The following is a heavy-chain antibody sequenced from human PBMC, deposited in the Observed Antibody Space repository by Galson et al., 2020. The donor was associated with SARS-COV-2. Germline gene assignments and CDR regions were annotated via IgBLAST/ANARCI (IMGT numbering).Heavy chain of an antibody. CDR2: IGTAGDT. D-gene: IGHD3-3*01. V-gene: IGHV3-13*01. Sequence: TGGSLRLSCAASGFTFSSYDMHWVRQATGKGLEWVSAIGTAGDTYYPGSVKGRFTISRENAKNSLYLQMNSLRAGDTAVYYCARAPGKDFWSGYLHWYFDLWGRGTLVTVSS. CDR1: GFTFSSYD. CDR3: ARAPGKDFWSGYLHWYFDL. J-gene: IGHJ2*01.